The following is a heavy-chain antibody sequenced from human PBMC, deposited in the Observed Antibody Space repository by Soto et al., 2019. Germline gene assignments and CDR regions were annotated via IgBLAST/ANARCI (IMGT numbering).Heavy chain of an antibody. J-gene: IGHJ6*02. D-gene: IGHD3-16*02. CDR1: NGSLRGYY. CDR2: INERGST. V-gene: IGHV4-34*02. Sequence: QVQLQQWGAGLLRPAETLSLTCAVYNGSLRGYYWSWIRQPPGKGPEWIGEINERGSTNYNSSLEIRVTISVDRSKTQFALRLTSVTAADTAVYYCARGPKLAGRYPGRYEYFNGMDVWGQGTTVIVSS. CDR3: ARGPKLAGRYPGRYEYFNGMDV.